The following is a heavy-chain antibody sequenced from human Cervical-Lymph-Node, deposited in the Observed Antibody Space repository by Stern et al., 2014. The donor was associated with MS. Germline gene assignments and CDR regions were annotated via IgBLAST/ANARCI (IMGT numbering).Heavy chain of an antibody. CDR3: ARGGAVTSSEYYFDY. J-gene: IGHJ4*02. D-gene: IGHD4-17*01. CDR2: ISYDGSDN. V-gene: IGHV3-30*01. CDR1: GFTFSYHA. Sequence: DQLVESVGGVVQPGRSLRLSCAASGFTFSYHAMHWVRQAPGKGLAWLAVISYDGSDNYYAGSVKGRFTPSRDNSKNTLYLQMNSLRAEDTAVYYCARGGAVTSSEYYFDYWGQGTLVTVSS.